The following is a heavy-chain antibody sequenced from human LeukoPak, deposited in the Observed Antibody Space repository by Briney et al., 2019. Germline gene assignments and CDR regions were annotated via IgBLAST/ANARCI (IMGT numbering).Heavy chain of an antibody. CDR2: ISYDGSNK. J-gene: IGHJ6*02. V-gene: IGHV3-30*03. D-gene: IGHD3-10*01. CDR3: ARGRSGSHTSVYYYYYGMDG. Sequence: GGSLTLSCVASGFTLSNYGMHWVRQAPGKGREWVAVISYDGSNKYYVHSVNGRFTISIHTSKQTLYLQVNSLTADHTPVYYCARGRSGSHTSVYYYYYGMDGWGQGTTVTASS. CDR1: GFTLSNYG.